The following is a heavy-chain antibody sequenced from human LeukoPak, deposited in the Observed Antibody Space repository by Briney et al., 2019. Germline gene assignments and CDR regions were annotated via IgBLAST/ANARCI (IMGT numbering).Heavy chain of an antibody. V-gene: IGHV4-34*01. J-gene: IGHJ3*02. CDR1: GGSISGYY. Sequence: PSETLSLTCAVYGGSISGYYWSWIRQPPGKGLEWIGEINHSGSTNYNPSLKSRVTISVDTSKNQFSLKLSSVTAADTAVYYCASPSGPGDAFDIWGQGTMVTVSS. D-gene: IGHD3-10*01. CDR2: INHSGST. CDR3: ASPSGPGDAFDI.